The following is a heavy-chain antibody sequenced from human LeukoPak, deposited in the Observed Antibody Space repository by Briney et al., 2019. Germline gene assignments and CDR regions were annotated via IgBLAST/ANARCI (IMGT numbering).Heavy chain of an antibody. D-gene: IGHD6-13*01. J-gene: IGHJ5*02. CDR2: INPNSGGT. V-gene: IGHV1-2*02. Sequence: ASVKVSCKASGYTFTGYYMHWVRQAPGQGLEWMGWINPNSGGTNYAQKFQGRVTMTRDTSISTAYMELSRLRSDDTAVYYCAREGIAAAGSNWFDPWGQGTLATVSS. CDR1: GYTFTGYY. CDR3: AREGIAAAGSNWFDP.